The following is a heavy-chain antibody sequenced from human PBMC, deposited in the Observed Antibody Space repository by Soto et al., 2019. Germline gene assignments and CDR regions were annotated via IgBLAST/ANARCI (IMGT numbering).Heavy chain of an antibody. CDR2: ISDDGGST. J-gene: IGHJ4*02. Sequence: GGSMLLSCSSAGFTCSICSMTWVRQTPGMGLQWVSAISDDGGSTYYADSVRGRFTISRDNSKNTLYLQLNSLGAEDTAVYYCAKDKPAAGSQWLVPIWGRGTLVTVSS. V-gene: IGHV3-23*01. CDR3: AKDKPAAGSQWLVPI. CDR1: GFTCSICS. D-gene: IGHD6-19*01.